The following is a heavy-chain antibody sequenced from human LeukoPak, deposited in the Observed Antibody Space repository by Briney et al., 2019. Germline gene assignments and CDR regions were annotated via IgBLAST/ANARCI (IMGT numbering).Heavy chain of an antibody. Sequence: WETLSLTCTVSGGSISNYYWSWLRQPPGKGLEWLGYIYYSGITNSNPSLKSRVTISVDTSKNQFSLKLSSVTAADTAVYYCARAGQFVAARPISFDYWGQGTLVTVSS. V-gene: IGHV4-59*01. CDR1: GGSISNYY. CDR3: ARAGQFVAARPISFDY. J-gene: IGHJ4*02. D-gene: IGHD6-6*01. CDR2: IYYSGIT.